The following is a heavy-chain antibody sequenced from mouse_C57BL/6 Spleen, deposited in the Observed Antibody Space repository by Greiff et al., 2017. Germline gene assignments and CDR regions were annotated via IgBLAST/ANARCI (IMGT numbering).Heavy chain of an antibody. V-gene: IGHV1-69*01. Sequence: QVQLQQPGAELVMPGASVKLSCKASGYTFTSYWMHWVKQRPGQGLEWIGEIDPSDSYTNYNQKFKGKSTLTVGKSSSTAYMQLSSLTSEDSAVYYCASLRYFDVWGTGTTVTVSS. CDR1: GYTFTSYW. CDR2: IDPSDSYT. CDR3: ASLRYFDV. J-gene: IGHJ1*03.